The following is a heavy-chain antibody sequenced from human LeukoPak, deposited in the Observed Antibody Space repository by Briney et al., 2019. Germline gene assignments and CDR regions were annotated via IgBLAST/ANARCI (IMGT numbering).Heavy chain of an antibody. J-gene: IGHJ4*02. Sequence: PGGSLRLSCAASGFTVSSNYMSWVRQAPGKGLEWVSVIYSGGSTYYADSVKGRFTISRDNSKNTLYLQMNSLRAEDTAVYYCAKKERLAARPLGYSSGDWGQGTLVTVSS. CDR3: AKKERLAARPLGYSSGD. CDR2: IYSGGST. CDR1: GFTVSSNY. V-gene: IGHV3-66*01. D-gene: IGHD5-18*01.